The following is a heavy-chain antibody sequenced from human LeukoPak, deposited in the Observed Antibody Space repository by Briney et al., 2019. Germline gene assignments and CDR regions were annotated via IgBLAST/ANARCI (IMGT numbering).Heavy chain of an antibody. CDR2: IRSKAYGGTT. CDR1: GFTFGDYA. Sequence: PGGSLRPSCTASGFTFGDYAMSWVRQAPGKGLEWVGFIRSKAYGGTTEYAASVKGRFTISRDDSKSIAYLQMNSLKTEDTAVYYCTRGVGYCSGGSCYRGYFDYWGQGTLVTVPS. CDR3: TRGVGYCSGGSCYRGYFDY. D-gene: IGHD2-15*01. V-gene: IGHV3-49*04. J-gene: IGHJ4*02.